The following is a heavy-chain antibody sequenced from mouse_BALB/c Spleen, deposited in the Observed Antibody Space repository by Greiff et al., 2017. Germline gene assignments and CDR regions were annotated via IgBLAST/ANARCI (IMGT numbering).Heavy chain of an antibody. CDR3: ARSWDWYFDV. CDR2: INPGSGGT. V-gene: IGHV1-54*01. Sequence: QVQLKESGAELVRPGTSVKVSCKASGYAFTNYLIEWVKQRPGQGLEWIGVINPGSGGTNYNEKFKGKATLTADKSSSTAYMQLSSLTSDDSAVYFCARSWDWYFDVWGAGTTVTVSS. J-gene: IGHJ1*01. D-gene: IGHD4-1*01. CDR1: GYAFTNYL.